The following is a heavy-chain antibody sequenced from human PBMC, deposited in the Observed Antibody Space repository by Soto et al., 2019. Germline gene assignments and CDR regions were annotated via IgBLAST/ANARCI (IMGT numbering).Heavy chain of an antibody. J-gene: IGHJ4*02. D-gene: IGHD6-19*01. CDR1: GYTFTDHA. Sequence: ASVKVSCKASGYTFTDHAIHWVRLAPGQRLEWMGWINGGSGSTRYSQTFQDRLTFTRDTSATTAYMELNSLIFEDTVMYYCAHSSGWYALDYWGQGTLVTVSS. CDR2: INGGSGST. V-gene: IGHV1-3*01. CDR3: AHSSGWYALDY.